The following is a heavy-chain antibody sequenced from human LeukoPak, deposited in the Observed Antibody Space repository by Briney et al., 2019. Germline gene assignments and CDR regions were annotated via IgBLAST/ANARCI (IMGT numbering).Heavy chain of an antibody. CDR2: INPSGGST. CDR3: AREQLERYYYDSSGHQPPYFDY. V-gene: IGHV1-46*01. J-gene: IGHJ4*02. Sequence: ASVKVSCKASGYTFTSYYMHWVRQAPGQGLEWMGIINPSGGSTSYAQKFQGRVTMTRDMSTSTVYMELSSLRSEDTAVYYCAREQLERYYYDSSGHQPPYFDYWGQGTLVTVSS. CDR1: GYTFTSYY. D-gene: IGHD3-22*01.